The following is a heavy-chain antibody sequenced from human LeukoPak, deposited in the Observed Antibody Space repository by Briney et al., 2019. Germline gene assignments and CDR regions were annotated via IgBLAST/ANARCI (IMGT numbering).Heavy chain of an antibody. V-gene: IGHV3-23*01. D-gene: IGHD4-17*01. CDR2: ISGSGGST. J-gene: IGHJ3*02. CDR3: AKIPDGDYDAFDI. CDR1: GFTFSSYA. Sequence: GGSLRLSCAASGFTFSSYAMSWVRHAPGKGLEWVSAISGSGGSTYYADSVKGRFTISRDNSKNTLYLQMNSLRAEDTAVYYCAKIPDGDYDAFDIWGQGTMVTVSS.